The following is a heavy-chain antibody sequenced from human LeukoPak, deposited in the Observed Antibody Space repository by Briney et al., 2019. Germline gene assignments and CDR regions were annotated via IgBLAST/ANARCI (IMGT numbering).Heavy chain of an antibody. V-gene: IGHV1-69*04. CDR3: ARNYYDTPPDY. CDR1: GGTFSSYA. CDR2: IIPIFGIA. D-gene: IGHD3-22*01. J-gene: IGHJ4*02. Sequence: SVKVSCKASGGTFSSYAISWVRQAPGQGLEWMGRIIPIFGIANYAQKFQGRVTITADKSTSTAYMEPSSLRSEDTAVHYCARNYYDTPPDYWGQGTLVTVSS.